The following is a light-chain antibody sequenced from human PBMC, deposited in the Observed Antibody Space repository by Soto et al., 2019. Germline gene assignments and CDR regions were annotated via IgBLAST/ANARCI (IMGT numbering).Light chain of an antibody. V-gene: IGLV2-14*03. CDR1: SSDVGGYNY. CDR2: DVS. Sequence: QSVLTQPASVSGSPGQSITISCTGTSSDVGGYNYVSWYQHHPGKAPKVMIYDVSNRPSGISNRFSGSKSGNTASLTISGLQAEDEADYYCSSYTSSSTLLFGGGTKVTVL. J-gene: IGLJ3*02. CDR3: SSYTSSSTLL.